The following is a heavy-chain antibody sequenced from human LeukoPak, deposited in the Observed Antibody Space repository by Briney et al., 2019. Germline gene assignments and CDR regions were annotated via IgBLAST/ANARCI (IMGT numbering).Heavy chain of an antibody. CDR2: ISNDGSNK. D-gene: IGHD3-22*01. CDR1: GFTFNSYA. V-gene: IGHV3-30*18. CDR3: AKHYYDSSGYEAHDAFNI. J-gene: IGHJ3*02. Sequence: PGGSLRLSCAASGFTFNSYAMYWVRQAPGKGLEWVVVISNDGSNKYYADSVKGRFTFSRDNYKNTLYLQMNSLRAEDTAVYYCAKHYYDSSGYEAHDAFNIWGQGTMVTVSS.